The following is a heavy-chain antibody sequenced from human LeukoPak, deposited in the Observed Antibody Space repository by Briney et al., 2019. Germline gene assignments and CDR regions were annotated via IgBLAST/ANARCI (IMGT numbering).Heavy chain of an antibody. CDR1: GGSVNNYY. J-gene: IGHJ4*02. CDR3: ARQKKGLQRVDTGFDS. CDR2: VYYTGST. Sequence: PSETLSLTCTVSGGSVNNYYWFWIRQFPGKGLEYIGYVYYTGSTDYNPSLESRVTISVDTSKNQFSLKLRSATAADTATYYCARQKKGLQRVDTGFDSWGQGTLVIVSS. D-gene: IGHD2-15*01. V-gene: IGHV4-59*02.